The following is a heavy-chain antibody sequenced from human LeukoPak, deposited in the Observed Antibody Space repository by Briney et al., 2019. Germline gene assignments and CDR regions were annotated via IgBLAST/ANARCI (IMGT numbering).Heavy chain of an antibody. V-gene: IGHV3-30*18. CDR3: AKRGDCTSTTCYEFDY. CDR1: GFTFSSYG. Sequence: GRSLRLSCAASGFTFSSYGMHWVRQAPGKGLEWVALISYDGDDKYYGDSVKGRYTISRDNSKNTLYLQMNSLGAEDTAVYYCAKRGDCTSTTCYEFDYWGQGTLVTVSS. CDR2: ISYDGDDK. J-gene: IGHJ4*02. D-gene: IGHD2-2*01.